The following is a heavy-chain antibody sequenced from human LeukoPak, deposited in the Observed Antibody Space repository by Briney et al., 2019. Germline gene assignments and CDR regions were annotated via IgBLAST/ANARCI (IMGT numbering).Heavy chain of an antibody. CDR2: ISYDGSNK. V-gene: IGHV3-30-3*01. D-gene: IGHD3-10*01. CDR3: ARDLSVVRAGRYGMDV. CDR1: GFTFSNYA. Sequence: GGSLRLSCAASGFTFSNYAFHWVRQAPGKGLEWVAVISYDGSNKYYADSVKGRFTISRDNSKNTLYLQMNSLRAEDTAVYYCARDLSVVRAGRYGMDVWGQGTTVTVSS. J-gene: IGHJ6*02.